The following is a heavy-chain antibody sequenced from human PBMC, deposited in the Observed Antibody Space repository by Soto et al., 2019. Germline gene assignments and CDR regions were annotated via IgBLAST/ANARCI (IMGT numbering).Heavy chain of an antibody. J-gene: IGHJ4*02. CDR3: EREGSDYSSGYLFDY. V-gene: IGHV3-33*01. CDR1: GFTFNNYG. CDR2: IWYDGSNK. Sequence: QVQLVESGGGVVQPGRSLRLSCAASGFTFNNYGMHWVRQAPGKGLEWVAVIWYDGSNKYYADSVKGRFTISRDNSKNTMSLQMDSLRADDTALYYCEREGSDYSSGYLFDYWGQGTPVTVSS. D-gene: IGHD6-19*01.